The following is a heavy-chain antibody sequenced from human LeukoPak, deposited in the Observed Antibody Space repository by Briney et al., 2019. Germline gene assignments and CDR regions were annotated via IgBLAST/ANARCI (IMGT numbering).Heavy chain of an antibody. J-gene: IGHJ6*02. CDR1: GYTFTGYY. D-gene: IGHD3-3*01. V-gene: IGHV1-2*06. CDR3: ARAFAYYDFWSGSESHYGMDV. Sequence: GASVKVSCKASGYTFTGYYMHWVRQAPGQGLEWMGRINPNSGGTNYAQKFQGRVTMTRDTSISTAYMELSRLRSDDTAVYYCARAFAYYDFWSGSESHYGMDVWGQGTTVTVSS. CDR2: INPNSGGT.